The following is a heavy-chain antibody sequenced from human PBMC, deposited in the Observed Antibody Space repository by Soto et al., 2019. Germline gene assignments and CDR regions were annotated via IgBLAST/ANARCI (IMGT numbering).Heavy chain of an antibody. CDR1: GFTFSSYG. J-gene: IGHJ3*02. Sequence: QVQLVESGGGVVQPGRSLRLSCAASGFTFSSYGMHWVRQAPGKGLEWVAVISYDGSNKYYADSVKGRLTISRDNSKNTRYQQMNSLRGEDTAVYYCAKDNGSGCDWLRVGDASDIWGQGTMVTVSS. CDR2: ISYDGSNK. D-gene: IGHD5-12*01. CDR3: AKDNGSGCDWLRVGDASDI. V-gene: IGHV3-30*18.